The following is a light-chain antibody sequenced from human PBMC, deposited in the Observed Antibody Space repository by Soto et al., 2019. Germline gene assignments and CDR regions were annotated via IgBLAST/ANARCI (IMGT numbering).Light chain of an antibody. CDR1: QSVSSY. J-gene: IGKJ5*01. CDR2: DAS. CDR3: QQRSNWPPGGT. Sequence: EILLTQSPATLSLSPGERATLSCRASQSVSSYLAWYQQKPGQAPRLLIYDASNRATGIPARFSGSGSGTDFTLTISSLEPEDFAVYYCQQRSNWPPGGTFGQGTRLEIK. V-gene: IGKV3-11*01.